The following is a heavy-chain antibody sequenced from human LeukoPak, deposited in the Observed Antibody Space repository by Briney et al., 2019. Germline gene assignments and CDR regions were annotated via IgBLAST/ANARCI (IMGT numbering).Heavy chain of an antibody. V-gene: IGHV4-31*03. CDR3: ARSLYYDFWSGYPNPNWFDP. D-gene: IGHD3-3*01. CDR1: DGSISSGGYY. CDR2: IYYSGST. Sequence: SQTLSLTCTVSDGSISSGGYYWSWIRQHPGKGLEWIVYIYYSGSTYYNPSLKSRVTISVDTSKNQFSLKLSSVTAADTAVYYCARSLYYDFWSGYPNPNWFDPWGQGTLVTVSS. J-gene: IGHJ5*02.